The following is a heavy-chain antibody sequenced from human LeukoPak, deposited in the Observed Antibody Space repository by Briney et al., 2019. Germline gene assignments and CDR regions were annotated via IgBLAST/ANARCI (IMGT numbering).Heavy chain of an antibody. D-gene: IGHD6-19*01. V-gene: IGHV4-34*01. CDR1: GGSFSGYY. CDR3: ARVSGWFLRNFFDY. Sequence: PSETLSLTCAVYGGSFSGYYWSWIRQPPGKGLEWIGEINHSGSTNYNPSLKSRVTISVDTSKNQFSLKLSSVTAADTAVYYCARVSGWFLRNFFDYWGQGTLVTVSS. J-gene: IGHJ4*02. CDR2: INHSGST.